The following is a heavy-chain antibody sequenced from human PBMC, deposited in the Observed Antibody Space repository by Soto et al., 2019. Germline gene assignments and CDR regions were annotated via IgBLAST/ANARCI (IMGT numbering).Heavy chain of an antibody. J-gene: IGHJ6*02. CDR3: ARDRGYSGYDSPRFYYGMDV. V-gene: IGHV3-33*01. CDR2: IWYDGSNK. D-gene: IGHD5-12*01. Sequence: QVQLMESGGGVVQPGRSLRLSCAASGFTFSSYGMHWVRQAPGKGLEWVAVIWYDGSNKWYADSVKGRFTISRDNSKNTLYLQMNSLRAEDTAVYSCARDRGYSGYDSPRFYYGMDVWGQGTTVTVSS. CDR1: GFTFSSYG.